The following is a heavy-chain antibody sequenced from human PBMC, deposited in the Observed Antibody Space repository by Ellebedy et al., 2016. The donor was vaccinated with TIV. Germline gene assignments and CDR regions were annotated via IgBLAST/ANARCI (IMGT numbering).Heavy chain of an antibody. D-gene: IGHD6-19*01. J-gene: IGHJ3*02. Sequence: ASVKVSCKASRYTFTSYGISWVRQAPGQGLEGMGWISAYNGNTNYAQKLQGRVTMTTDTSTSTAYMELRSLRSDDTAVYYCARVWGIAVAGTDAFDIWGQGTMVTVSS. CDR3: ARVWGIAVAGTDAFDI. CDR1: RYTFTSYG. V-gene: IGHV1-18*01. CDR2: ISAYNGNT.